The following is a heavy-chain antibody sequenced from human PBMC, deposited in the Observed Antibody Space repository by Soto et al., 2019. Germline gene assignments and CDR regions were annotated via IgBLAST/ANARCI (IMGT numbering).Heavy chain of an antibody. D-gene: IGHD2-2*01. J-gene: IGHJ4*02. CDR1: GGSFSGYY. Sequence: QVQLQQWGAGLLKPSETLSLTCAVYGGSFSGYYWSWIRQPPGKGLEWIGEINHSGSTNYNPSLKSRFTISVDTSKHQFSLKLSAVTAAATAVYYCARLSVRSSSFYWGQGTLVTVSS. V-gene: IGHV4-34*01. CDR3: ARLSVRSSSFY. CDR2: INHSGST.